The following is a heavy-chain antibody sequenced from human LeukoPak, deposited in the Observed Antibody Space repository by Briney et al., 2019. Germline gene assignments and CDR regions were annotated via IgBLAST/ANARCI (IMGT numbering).Heavy chain of an antibody. CDR3: ARGGYSRDGYNFFDY. J-gene: IGHJ4*02. CDR1: GYTFTSYA. CDR2: IIPIFGTA. V-gene: IGHV1-69*13. Sequence: SVKVSCKASGYTFTSYAISWVRQAPGQGLEWMGGIIPIFGTANYAQKFQGRVTITADESTSTAYMELSSLRSEDTAVYYCARGGYSRDGYNFFDYWGQGTLVTVSS. D-gene: IGHD5-24*01.